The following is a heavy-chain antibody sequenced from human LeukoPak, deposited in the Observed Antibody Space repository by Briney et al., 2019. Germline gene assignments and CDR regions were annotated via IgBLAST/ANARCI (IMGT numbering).Heavy chain of an antibody. J-gene: IGHJ3*02. CDR2: IDGDESGT. D-gene: IGHD1-14*01. Sequence: GGSLRLSCTASGFSFSGHWMHWARQLPGEGLVWVARIDGDESGTIYADSVKGRFTISRDTAKNTLYLQMSRLRAEDTAVYFCARGGDYSGTAFDIWGQGTMVTVSS. CDR3: ARGGDYSGTAFDI. V-gene: IGHV3-74*01. CDR1: GFSFSGHW.